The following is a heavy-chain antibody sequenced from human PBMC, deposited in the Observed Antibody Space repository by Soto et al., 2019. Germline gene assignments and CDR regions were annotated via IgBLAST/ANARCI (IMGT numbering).Heavy chain of an antibody. CDR3: AKDARRAPWGEYYFDY. D-gene: IGHD3-16*01. CDR1: GFTFSSYA. J-gene: IGHJ4*02. V-gene: IGHV3-23*01. CDR2: ISGSGGST. Sequence: GGSLRLSCAASGFTFSSYAMSWVRQAPGKGLEWVSAISGSGGSTYYADSVKGRFTISRDNSKNTLYLQMNSLRAEDTAVYYCAKDARRAPWGEYYFDYWGQGTLVTVSS.